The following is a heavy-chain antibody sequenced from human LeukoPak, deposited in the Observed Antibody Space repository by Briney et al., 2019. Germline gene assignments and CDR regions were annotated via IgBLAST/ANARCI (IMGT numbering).Heavy chain of an antibody. CDR2: IIPILGIA. CDR1: GGTFSSYA. V-gene: IGHV1-69*04. J-gene: IGHJ4*02. CDR3: ARALNYYYGPDY. D-gene: IGHD3-10*01. Sequence: SVKVSCKASGGTFSSYAISRVRQAPGQGLEWMGRIIPILGIANYAQKFQGRVTITADKSTSTAYMELSSLRSEDTAVYYCARALNYYYGPDYWGQGTLVTVSS.